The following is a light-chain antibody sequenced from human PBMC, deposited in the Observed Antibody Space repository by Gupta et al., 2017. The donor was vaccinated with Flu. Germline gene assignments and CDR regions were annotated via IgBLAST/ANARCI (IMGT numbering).Light chain of an antibody. CDR2: TAS. V-gene: IGKV1-17*01. J-gene: IGKJ4*01. CDR3: RQHNSYPLT. CDR1: QGIRHD. Sequence: PSSLSASVGDRVTITCRSSQGIRHDLGWFQQRPGKAPKRLIYTASSLESGVPSRFSGSASGTXFTLTVXSLQPADFATYYCRQHNSYPLTFGXGTRVEIK.